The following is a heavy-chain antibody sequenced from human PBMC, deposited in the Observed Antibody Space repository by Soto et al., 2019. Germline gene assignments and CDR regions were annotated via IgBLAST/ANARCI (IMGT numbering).Heavy chain of an antibody. Sequence: SETLSLTCTVSGGSISSYYWSWIRQPPGKGLEWIGYIYYSGSTNYNPSLKSRVTISVDTSKNQFSLKLSSVTAADTAVYYCARRKVATTRDAFDIWGQGTMVTVSS. CDR2: IYYSGST. CDR3: ARRKVATTRDAFDI. D-gene: IGHD5-12*01. CDR1: GGSISSYY. J-gene: IGHJ3*02. V-gene: IGHV4-59*01.